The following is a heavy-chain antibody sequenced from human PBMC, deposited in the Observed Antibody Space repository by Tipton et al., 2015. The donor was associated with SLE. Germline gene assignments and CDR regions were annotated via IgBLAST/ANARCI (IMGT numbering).Heavy chain of an antibody. Sequence: QLVQSGAEVKKSGESLKISCEGSGYSFSGYWIGWVRQMPGKGLEWMGIIYPDDSDTRYSPSFQGQVTISADKSIRTAYLQWGSLKASDTGMYYCARYMGDTLVKSWFDPWGQGTLVTVSS. V-gene: IGHV5-51*03. D-gene: IGHD3-22*01. J-gene: IGHJ5*02. CDR3: ARYMGDTLVKSWFDP. CDR1: GYSFSGYW. CDR2: IYPDDSDT.